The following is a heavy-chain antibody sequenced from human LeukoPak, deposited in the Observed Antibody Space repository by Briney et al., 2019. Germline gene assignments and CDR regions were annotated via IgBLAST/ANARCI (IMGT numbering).Heavy chain of an antibody. CDR3: TRVGYIDEGIDY. D-gene: IGHD5-24*01. V-gene: IGHV3-7*04. J-gene: IGHJ4*02. CDR1: GFTFRSYV. CDR2: IKQDGSKK. Sequence: PGGSLRLSCAASGFTFRSYVIHWVRQAPGKGLEWVANIKQDGSKKSYVDSVKGRFTISRDNAKNSLYLQMNSLRAEDTAIYYCTRVGYIDEGIDYWGQGTLVTVSS.